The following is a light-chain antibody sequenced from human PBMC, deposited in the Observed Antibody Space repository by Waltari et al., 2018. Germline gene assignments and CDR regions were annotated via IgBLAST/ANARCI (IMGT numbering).Light chain of an antibody. V-gene: IGKV3-20*01. Sequence: SCRASESVSRALDWYQQKPGQAPRLLIYGASTRATGIPDRFSGSGSGTDFSLTISRLEPDDFAVYYCQHYLRLPVTFGQGTTVEI. J-gene: IGKJ1*01. CDR3: QHYLRLPVT. CDR1: ESVSRA. CDR2: GAS.